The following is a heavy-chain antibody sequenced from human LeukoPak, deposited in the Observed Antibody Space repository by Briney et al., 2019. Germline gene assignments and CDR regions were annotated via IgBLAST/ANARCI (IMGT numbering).Heavy chain of an antibody. CDR3: ARVSPDYYGSGSYSSGSIDY. Sequence: SETLSLTCTVSGGSISSYYWSWIRQPPGKGLEWIGYIYYSGSTNYNPSLKSRVTISVDTSKNQFSLKLSSVTAADTAVYYCARVSPDYYGSGSYSSGSIDYWSQGTLVTVSS. CDR1: GGSISSYY. CDR2: IYYSGST. D-gene: IGHD3-10*01. V-gene: IGHV4-59*01. J-gene: IGHJ4*02.